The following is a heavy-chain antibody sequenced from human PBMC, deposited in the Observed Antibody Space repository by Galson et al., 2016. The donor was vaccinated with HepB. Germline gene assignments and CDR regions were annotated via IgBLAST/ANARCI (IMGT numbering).Heavy chain of an antibody. CDR1: GFTFSNYA. V-gene: IGHV3-30-3*01. CDR3: ATDPIVGVPDYFDY. Sequence: SLRLSCAVSGFTFSNYAMHWVRQAPGKGLEWVAVTDGTNKYYADSVKGRFTISRDDSKSTLYLQVDRLRAEDTAVYYCATDPIVGVPDYFDYWGQGTLVTVSS. D-gene: IGHD1-26*01. J-gene: IGHJ4*02. CDR2: TDGTNK.